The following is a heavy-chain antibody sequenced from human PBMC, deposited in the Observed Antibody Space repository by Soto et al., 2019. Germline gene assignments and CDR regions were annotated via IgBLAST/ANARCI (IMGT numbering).Heavy chain of an antibody. V-gene: IGHV4-31*03. J-gene: IGHJ2*01. Sequence: QVQLQESGPGLVKPSQTLSLTCTVSGGSISSGGYYWSWIRQHPGKGLEWIGYIYYSGSTYYNPSLKSRVTRSVYTSKTQSSLKLSSVTAADTAVYYCARESLGYFDLWGRGTLVTVSS. CDR1: GGSISSGGYY. CDR2: IYYSGST. CDR3: ARESLGYFDL.